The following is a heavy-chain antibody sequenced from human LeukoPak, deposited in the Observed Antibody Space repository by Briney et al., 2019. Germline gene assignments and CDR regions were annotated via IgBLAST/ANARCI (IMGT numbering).Heavy chain of an antibody. D-gene: IGHD6-13*01. V-gene: IGHV3-7*01. CDR3: ARIPNSSSWSPNDY. Sequence: GGSLRLSCAASGFTFSRYWMSWVRQAPGKGLGWVANIKEDGSEKYYVDSVKGRFTISRDNAKNSLYLQMNSLRVEDTAVYYCARIPNSSSWSPNDYWGQGTLVTVSS. CDR1: GFTFSRYW. J-gene: IGHJ4*02. CDR2: IKEDGSEK.